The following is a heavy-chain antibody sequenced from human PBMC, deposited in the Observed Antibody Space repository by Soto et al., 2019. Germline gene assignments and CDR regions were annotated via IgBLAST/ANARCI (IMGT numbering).Heavy chain of an antibody. J-gene: IGHJ4*02. CDR2: IYYSGST. CDR3: ARCRYYDSSGYYAY. D-gene: IGHD3-22*01. Sequence: QVQLQESGPGLVKPSQTLSLTCTVSGGSISSGDYYWSWIRQPPGKGLEWIGYIYYSGSTYYNPSLTIRVIISVDTSKIQFTVQLSSVTAEDTAVYYCARCRYYDSSGYYAYWGQGTLVNVSS. V-gene: IGHV4-30-4*01. CDR1: GGSISSGDYY.